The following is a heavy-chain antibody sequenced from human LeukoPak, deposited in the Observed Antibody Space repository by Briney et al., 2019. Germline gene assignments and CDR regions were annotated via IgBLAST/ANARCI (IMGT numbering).Heavy chain of an antibody. J-gene: IGHJ4*02. D-gene: IGHD3-10*01. CDR1: GFTCSSYS. V-gene: IGHV3-48*04. CDR2: ISSSGSTI. Sequence: GGSLRLSCTASGFTCSSYSMNWVRQAPGKGLEWVSYISSSGSTIYYTDSVKGRFTISRDNAKKSLYLQLNSLRADDTAMYYCARSGRFYGSGTYSLDDYWGQGTLVTVSS. CDR3: ARSGRFYGSGTYSLDDY.